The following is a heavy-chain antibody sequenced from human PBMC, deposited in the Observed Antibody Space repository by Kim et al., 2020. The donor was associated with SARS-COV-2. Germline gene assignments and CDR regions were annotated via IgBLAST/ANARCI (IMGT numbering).Heavy chain of an antibody. CDR3: ARPDDWSQAYFDY. D-gene: IGHD3-9*01. V-gene: IGHV1-18*01. Sequence: AQKLQARVTMTTDTSTSTAYMELRSLRSDDTAVYYCARPDDWSQAYFDYWGQGTLVTVSS. J-gene: IGHJ4*02.